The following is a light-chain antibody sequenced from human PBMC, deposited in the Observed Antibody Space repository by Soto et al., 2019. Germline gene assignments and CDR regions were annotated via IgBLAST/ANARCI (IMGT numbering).Light chain of an antibody. J-gene: IGLJ3*02. CDR2: YNN. CDR3: AAWDDSLNGGV. V-gene: IGLV1-44*01. CDR1: RSNIGSNA. Sequence: QSVLTQPPSASGTPGQRVTISCSGSRSNIGSNAVNWYQHLPGTAPKLLIYYNNQRPSGVPDRFSGSKSGTSASLAISGLQSEDETDYYCAAWDDSLNGGVFGGGTQLTVL.